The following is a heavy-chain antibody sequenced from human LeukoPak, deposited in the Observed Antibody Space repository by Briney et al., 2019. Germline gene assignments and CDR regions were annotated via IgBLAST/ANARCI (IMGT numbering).Heavy chain of an antibody. CDR3: ASSAVAGYYFDY. CDR2: IYYSGST. V-gene: IGHV4-61*08. Sequence: PSETLSLTCTVSGGSISSGGYYWSWIRQHPGKGLAWIGYIYYSGSTNYNPSLKSRVTISVDTSKNQFSLKLSSVTAADTAVYYCASSAVAGYYFDYWGQGTLVTVSS. CDR1: GGSISSGGYY. D-gene: IGHD6-19*01. J-gene: IGHJ4*02.